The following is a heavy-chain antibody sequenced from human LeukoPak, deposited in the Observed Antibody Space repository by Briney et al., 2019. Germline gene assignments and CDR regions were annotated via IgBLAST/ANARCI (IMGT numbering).Heavy chain of an antibody. Sequence: GGSLRLSCAASGFTFSSYTFKWVRQAPGKGLEWVASITSTSSYIYYSDSVQGRFAVSRDNAKNSLYLQMNSLRVEDTAVFYCVRGGPNNSGLDYWGQGTLVTVSS. CDR3: VRGGPNNSGLDY. CDR1: GFTFSSYT. D-gene: IGHD5-12*01. CDR2: ITSTSSYI. V-gene: IGHV3-21*01. J-gene: IGHJ4*02.